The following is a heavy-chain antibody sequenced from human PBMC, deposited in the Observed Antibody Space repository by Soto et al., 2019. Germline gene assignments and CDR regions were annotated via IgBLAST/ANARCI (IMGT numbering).Heavy chain of an antibody. CDR1: GYTFTSYY. Sequence: ASVKVSCKASGYTFTSYYMHWVRQAPGQGLEWMGIINPSGGSTSYAQKFQGRVTMTRDTSTSTVYMELSSLRSEDTAVYYCARLFWFGELFDAFDIWGQGTMVTVSS. J-gene: IGHJ3*02. CDR2: INPSGGST. CDR3: ARLFWFGELFDAFDI. V-gene: IGHV1-46*03. D-gene: IGHD3-10*01.